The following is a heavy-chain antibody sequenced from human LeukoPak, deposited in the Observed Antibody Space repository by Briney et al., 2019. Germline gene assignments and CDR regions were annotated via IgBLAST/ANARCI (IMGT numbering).Heavy chain of an antibody. CDR2: ISIDSTTI. V-gene: IGHV3-48*01. D-gene: IGHD5-18*01. CDR3: ARDVGYRSWFDP. Sequence: GGSLRLSCVASGFSFTTYSMYWVRQAPGKGLEWVSYISIDSTTIYYAASAKGRFTISRDNVKNSLYLQMNSLTAEDTAMYYCARDVGYRSWFDPWGQGTLVTVSS. CDR1: GFSFTTYS. J-gene: IGHJ5*02.